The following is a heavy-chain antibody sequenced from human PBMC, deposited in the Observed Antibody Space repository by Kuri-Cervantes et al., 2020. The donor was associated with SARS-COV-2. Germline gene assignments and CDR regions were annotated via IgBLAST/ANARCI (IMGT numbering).Heavy chain of an antibody. CDR1: GYTFTSYG. CDR2: ISAYNGNT. CDR3: ARDSGEQLVLDYYYYYGMDV. J-gene: IGHJ6*02. Sequence: ASVKVSCKASGYTFTSYGISWVRQAPGQGLEWMGWISAYNGNTNYAQKLQGRVTMTTDTSTSTAYMELSSLRSEDTAVYYCARDSGEQLVLDYYYYYGMDVWGQGTTVTVSS. V-gene: IGHV1-18*01. D-gene: IGHD6-6*01.